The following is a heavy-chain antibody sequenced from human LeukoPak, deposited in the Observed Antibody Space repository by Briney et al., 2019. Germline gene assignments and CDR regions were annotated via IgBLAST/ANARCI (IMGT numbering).Heavy chain of an antibody. CDR3: AKFDSSSFYFDY. V-gene: IGHV3-23*01. Sequence: PGGSLRLSCAASGFSFSSYGMHWVRQSPGKGLEWVSAISGSGGSTYYADSVKGRFTISRDNSKNTLYLQMNSLRAEDTAVYYCAKFDSSSFYFDYWGQGTLVTASS. CDR2: ISGSGGST. D-gene: IGHD6-6*01. J-gene: IGHJ4*02. CDR1: GFSFSSYG.